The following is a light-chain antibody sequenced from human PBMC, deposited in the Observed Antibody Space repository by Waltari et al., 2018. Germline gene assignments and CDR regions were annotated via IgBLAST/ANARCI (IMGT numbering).Light chain of an antibody. V-gene: IGLV1-47*01. CDR2: RDD. J-gene: IGLJ2*01. CDR1: SSNIGGNY. Sequence: QSVLTQQPSASGTPGQRVNISCSGNSSNIGGNYVLLYQQVPGTATKLLIYRDDQGPSGVPDRFSGSKSGHSASLAISGLRSEDESDYHCATWDDSLGVVVFGGGTKLTVL. CDR3: ATWDDSLGVVV.